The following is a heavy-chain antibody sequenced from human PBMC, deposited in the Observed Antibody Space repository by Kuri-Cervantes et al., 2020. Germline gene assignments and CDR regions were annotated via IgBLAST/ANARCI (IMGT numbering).Heavy chain of an antibody. J-gene: IGHJ4*02. D-gene: IGHD4-11*01. CDR1: GFTFSSYS. V-gene: IGHV3-21*04. CDR2: ISSSSSSI. Sequence: GESLKISCAASGFTFSSYSMNWVRQAPGKGLEWVSSISSSSSSIYYAASVKGRFTISRDNAKNTLYLQMNRLRAEATAVYYWARHSNTRASGRRIDYWGQGTLVTVSS. CDR3: ARHSNTRASGRRIDY.